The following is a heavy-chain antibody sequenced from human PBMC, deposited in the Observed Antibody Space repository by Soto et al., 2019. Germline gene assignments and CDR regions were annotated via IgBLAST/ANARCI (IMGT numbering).Heavy chain of an antibody. Sequence: QVQLVQSGAEVKKPGSSVKVSCKASGGTFSSYAISWVRQAPGQGLEWMGGIIPIFGTANYAQTFQGRVTITADESTSTAYMELSSVRSEDTAVYYCARAGNDFWSGYYSEYYYYYYGMDVWGHGTTVTVSS. J-gene: IGHJ6*02. CDR3: ARAGNDFWSGYYSEYYYYYYGMDV. CDR2: IIPIFGTA. D-gene: IGHD3-3*01. CDR1: GGTFSSYA. V-gene: IGHV1-69*01.